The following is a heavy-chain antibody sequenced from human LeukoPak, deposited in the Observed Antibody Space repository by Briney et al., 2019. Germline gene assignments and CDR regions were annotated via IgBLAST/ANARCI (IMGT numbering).Heavy chain of an antibody. D-gene: IGHD3-10*01. V-gene: IGHV3-23*01. CDR3: GVYGSGTSHFDY. J-gene: IGHJ4*02. Sequence: QPGGSLRLSCAAFGFTFSNFGMSWVRQVPGKGLEWVSSISGSGGTTYYADSVKGRFTISRDNSKNTLFLQMNSLRAEDTALYYCGVYGSGTSHFDYWGQGTLVTVSS. CDR1: GFTFSNFG. CDR2: ISGSGGTT.